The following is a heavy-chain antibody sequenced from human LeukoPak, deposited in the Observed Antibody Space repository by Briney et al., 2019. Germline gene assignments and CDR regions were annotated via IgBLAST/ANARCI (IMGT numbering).Heavy chain of an antibody. CDR2: ISSSSPYI. CDR3: ARDLDSAMAFKYFDY. D-gene: IGHD5-18*01. Sequence: GGSLRLSCAASGFTFSNCGMNWVRQAPGKGLEGVSSISSSSPYIYYADSLKGRFTISRDNAKNSLYLQMHSLRAEDTAVYYCARDLDSAMAFKYFDYWGQGTLVTVSS. J-gene: IGHJ4*02. V-gene: IGHV3-21*01. CDR1: GFTFSNCG.